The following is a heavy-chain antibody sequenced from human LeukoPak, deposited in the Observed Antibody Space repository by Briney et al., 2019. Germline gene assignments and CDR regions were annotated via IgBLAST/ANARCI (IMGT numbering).Heavy chain of an antibody. CDR2: VDPEDGET. Sequence: ASVKISCKASGYTFTDYYMHWVQQAPGKGLEWMGRVDPEDGETMYAEKFQGRVTITADTSTDTAYMELSSLRSEDTAVYYCATGLPTYWGQGTLVTVSS. D-gene: IGHD4-11*01. V-gene: IGHV1-69-2*01. J-gene: IGHJ4*02. CDR3: ATGLPTY. CDR1: GYTFTDYY.